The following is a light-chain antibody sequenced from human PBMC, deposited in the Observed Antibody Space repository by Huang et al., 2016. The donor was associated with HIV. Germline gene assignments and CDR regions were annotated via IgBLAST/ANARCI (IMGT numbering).Light chain of an antibody. V-gene: IGKV1-39*01. Sequence: DIQMTQSPSSLSASVGDRVTITCRASQNINSDLNWYQQKPGKAPKLLIYAASSLLSGVPSRFSGSGSGTDFTLTISSLQPEEFATYYCQQTYGTLTFGPGTKVDIK. CDR2: AAS. CDR1: QNINSD. J-gene: IGKJ3*01. CDR3: QQTYGTLT.